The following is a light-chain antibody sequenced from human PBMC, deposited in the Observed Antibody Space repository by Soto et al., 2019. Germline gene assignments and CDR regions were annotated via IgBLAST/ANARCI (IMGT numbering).Light chain of an antibody. CDR2: DVS. CDR1: SSDVGGYNY. Sequence: QSALTQPASVSGSPGQSIAISCTGTSSDVGGYNYVSWYQHPPGKAPKLMIYDVSNRPSGVSNRFSGSKSGNTASLTISGLQAEDEADYYCSSYTSSSTYVFGTGTKLTVL. CDR3: SSYTSSSTYV. J-gene: IGLJ1*01. V-gene: IGLV2-14*03.